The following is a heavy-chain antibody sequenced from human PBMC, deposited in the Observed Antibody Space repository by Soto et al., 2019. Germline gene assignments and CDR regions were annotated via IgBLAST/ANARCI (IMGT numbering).Heavy chain of an antibody. CDR1: GFTFSSYS. D-gene: IGHD2-15*01. J-gene: IGHJ4*02. V-gene: IGHV3-21*01. CDR3: VRDLTCSGGSCYSVY. CDR2: ISSSSSYI. Sequence: WGSLRLSCAASGFTFSSYSMNWVRQAPGKGLEWVSSISSSSSYIYYADSVKGRFTISRDNAKNSLYLQMNSLRAEDTAVYYCVRDLTCSGGSCYSVYWGQGTLVSV.